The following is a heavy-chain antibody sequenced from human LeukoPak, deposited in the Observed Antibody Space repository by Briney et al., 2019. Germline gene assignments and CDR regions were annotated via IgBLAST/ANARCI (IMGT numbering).Heavy chain of an antibody. Sequence: PSETLSLTCTVSGGSISSGSYYWSWIRQPPGKGREWIGRIYTSGSTHYNPSLKSRVTISVDTSKNQFSLKLSSVTAADTAVYYCGGSAWIQLWLGAFDIWGQGTMVTVSS. CDR1: GGSISSGSYY. CDR2: IYTSGST. CDR3: GGSAWIQLWLGAFDI. J-gene: IGHJ3*02. D-gene: IGHD5-18*01. V-gene: IGHV4-61*02.